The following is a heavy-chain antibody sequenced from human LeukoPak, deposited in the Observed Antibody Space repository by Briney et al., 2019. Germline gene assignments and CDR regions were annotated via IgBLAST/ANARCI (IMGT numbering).Heavy chain of an antibody. Sequence: GGSLRLSCAASGFTFSSYDMTWVRQAPGKGLEWVSGISGSGGYTRYADSVKGRFTISRDNSKNTLYLQMNSLRAEDTAVYYCAKDLKQWLDSYYFDYWGQGTPVTVSS. J-gene: IGHJ4*02. V-gene: IGHV3-23*01. CDR1: GFTFSSYD. CDR3: AKDLKQWLDSYYFDY. CDR2: ISGSGGYT. D-gene: IGHD6-19*01.